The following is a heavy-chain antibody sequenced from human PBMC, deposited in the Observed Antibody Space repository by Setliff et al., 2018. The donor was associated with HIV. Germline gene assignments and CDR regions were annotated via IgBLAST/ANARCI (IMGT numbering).Heavy chain of an antibody. CDR2: IYPSDSDT. V-gene: IGHV5-51*01. J-gene: IGHJ5*01. Sequence: GESLKISCKGSGYSFTGYWIGWVRQMPGKGLEWMGIIYPSDSDTRYSPSFQGHVTISADKSISTAYLQWSSLKASDTAMYYCARQPTDTSGYNNWFDSWGQGTLVTVSS. CDR3: ARQPTDTSGYNNWFDS. CDR1: GYSFTGYW. D-gene: IGHD3-3*01.